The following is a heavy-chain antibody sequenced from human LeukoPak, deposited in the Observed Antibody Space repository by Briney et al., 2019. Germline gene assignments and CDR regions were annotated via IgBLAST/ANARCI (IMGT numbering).Heavy chain of an antibody. Sequence: ASVKVSCKASGYTFTGYYMHWVRQATGQGLEWMGWMNPNSGNTGYAQKFQGRVTITRNTSISTAYMELSSLRSEDTAVYYCARARRYCSSTSCSYYMDVWGKGTTVTVSS. CDR1: GYTFTGYY. D-gene: IGHD2-2*01. CDR2: MNPNSGNT. J-gene: IGHJ6*03. V-gene: IGHV1-8*03. CDR3: ARARRYCSSTSCSYYMDV.